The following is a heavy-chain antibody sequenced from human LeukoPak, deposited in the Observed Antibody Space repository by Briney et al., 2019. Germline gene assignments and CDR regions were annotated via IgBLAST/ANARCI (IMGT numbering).Heavy chain of an antibody. Sequence: SVKVSCKASGGTFSSYAISWVRQAPGQGLEWMGRIIPILGIANYAQKFQGRVTITADKSTSTAYMELSSLRSEDTAVYYCAREVVAAAGNNWFDPWDQGTLVTVSS. CDR3: AREVVAAAGNNWFDP. J-gene: IGHJ5*02. V-gene: IGHV1-69*04. CDR2: IIPILGIA. CDR1: GGTFSSYA. D-gene: IGHD6-13*01.